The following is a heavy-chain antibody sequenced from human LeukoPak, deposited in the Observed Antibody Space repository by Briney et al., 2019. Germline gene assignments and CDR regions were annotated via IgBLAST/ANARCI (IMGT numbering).Heavy chain of an antibody. V-gene: IGHV3-53*05. CDR2: IYSGGST. CDR1: GFTVSSNY. J-gene: IGHJ6*02. D-gene: IGHD4-17*01. CDR3: AREDYGDYGYYYGMDA. Sequence: GSLRLSCAASGFTVSSNYMSWVRQAPGKGLEWVSVIYSGGSTYYADSVKGRFTISRDNSKNTLYLQMNSLRAEDTAVYYCAREDYGDYGYYYGMDAWGQGTTVTVSS.